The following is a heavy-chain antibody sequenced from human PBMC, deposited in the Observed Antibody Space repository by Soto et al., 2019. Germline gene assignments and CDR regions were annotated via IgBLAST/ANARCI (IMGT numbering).Heavy chain of an antibody. CDR3: ASDSGYGSGSSGNHYLDC. V-gene: IGHV6-1*01. J-gene: IGHJ4*01. D-gene: IGHD3-10*01. CDR2: TYYRSKWYN. CDR1: GDSVSGNSAA. Sequence: SQTLSLTCAISGDSVSGNSAAWNWIRQSPSRGLEWLGRTYYRSKWYNDYAVSVKSRITVTPDTSKNQFSLHLNSVTPEDTAVYYCASDSGYGSGSSGNHYLDCWGRGTLVTVSS.